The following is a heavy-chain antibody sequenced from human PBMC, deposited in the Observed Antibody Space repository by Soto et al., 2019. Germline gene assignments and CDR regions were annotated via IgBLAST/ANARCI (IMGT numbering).Heavy chain of an antibody. D-gene: IGHD2-2*01. CDR2: ISSSSTTI. J-gene: IGHJ6*02. Sequence: LSRAASGVPVSISDINWARQDPGKGLEWVSYISSSSTTIYYADSVKGRFTVSRDNAKNSLYLQMNTLRAEDTAVYYCARDRKIVLVPAGTRYYYYGMDVWGQGTTVTSP. CDR1: GVPVSISD. V-gene: IGHV3-48*01. CDR3: ARDRKIVLVPAGTRYYYYGMDV.